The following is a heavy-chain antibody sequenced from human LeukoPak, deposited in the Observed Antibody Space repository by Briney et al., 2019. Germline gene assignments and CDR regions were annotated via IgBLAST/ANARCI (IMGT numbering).Heavy chain of an antibody. Sequence: SETLSLTCTVSGGSISSYYWSWIRQPPGKGLEWIGYIYYSGSTNYNPSLKSRVTISVDTSKNQFSLKLSSVTAADTAVYYCARTRYYYDSSGYYYCYFDYWGQGTLVTVSS. CDR2: IYYSGST. CDR1: GGSISSYY. CDR3: ARTRYYYDSSGYYYCYFDY. V-gene: IGHV4-59*01. D-gene: IGHD3-22*01. J-gene: IGHJ4*02.